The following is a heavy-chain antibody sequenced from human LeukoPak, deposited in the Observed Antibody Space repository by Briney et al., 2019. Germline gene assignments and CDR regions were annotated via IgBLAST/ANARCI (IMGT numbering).Heavy chain of an antibody. J-gene: IGHJ1*01. CDR3: ARGAPEYSSSTHFQH. V-gene: IGHV1-69*05. D-gene: IGHD6-6*01. Sequence: ASVKVSCKASGGTFSSYAISWVRQAPGQGLEWMGGIIPIFGTANYAQKFQGRVTITTDESTGTAYMELSSLRSEDTAVYYCARGAPEYSSSTHFQHWGQGTLVTVSS. CDR1: GGTFSSYA. CDR2: IIPIFGTA.